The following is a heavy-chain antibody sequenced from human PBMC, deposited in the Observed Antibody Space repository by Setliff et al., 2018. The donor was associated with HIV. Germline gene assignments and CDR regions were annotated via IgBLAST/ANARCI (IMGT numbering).Heavy chain of an antibody. V-gene: IGHV4-61*09. D-gene: IGHD3-22*01. Sequence: PSETLSLTCTVSGGSISSGSYYWSWIRQPAGKGLEWIGHIYTSGSTNYNPSLKSRVTISVDTSKNQFSLKLTSVTAADTAVYYCARGSGYPWYFDLWGRGTLVTVSS. CDR2: IYTSGST. CDR3: ARGSGYPWYFDL. CDR1: GGSISSGSYY. J-gene: IGHJ2*01.